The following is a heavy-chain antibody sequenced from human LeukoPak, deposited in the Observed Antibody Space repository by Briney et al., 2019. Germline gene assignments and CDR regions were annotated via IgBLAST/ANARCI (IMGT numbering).Heavy chain of an antibody. CDR3: ARDVVSRAVADRGLLH. Sequence: GASVKVSCKASEYTLSSNYVHWVRQAPGQGLEWMGVIDPSGGTTSYAQKFQGRVTMTRDMSTSTVYMELSSLRSEDTAVYYCARDVVSRAVADRGLLHWGQGALVTVSS. CDR1: EYTLSSNY. V-gene: IGHV1-46*01. CDR2: IDPSGGTT. D-gene: IGHD6-19*01. J-gene: IGHJ4*02.